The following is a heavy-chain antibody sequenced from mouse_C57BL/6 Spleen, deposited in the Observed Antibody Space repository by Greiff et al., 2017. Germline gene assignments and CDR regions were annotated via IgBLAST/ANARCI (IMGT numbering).Heavy chain of an antibody. CDR2: IDPSDSYT. CDR3: ARRGGSSYGFAY. Sequence: QVQLQQPGAELVKPGASVKLSCKASGYTFTSYWLQWVKPRPGQGLEWIGEIDPSDSYTNYNQKFKGKATLTVDTSSSTAYMQLSSLTSEDSAVYYCARRGGSSYGFAYWGQGTLVTVSA. CDR1: GYTFTSYW. V-gene: IGHV1-50*01. J-gene: IGHJ3*01. D-gene: IGHD1-1*01.